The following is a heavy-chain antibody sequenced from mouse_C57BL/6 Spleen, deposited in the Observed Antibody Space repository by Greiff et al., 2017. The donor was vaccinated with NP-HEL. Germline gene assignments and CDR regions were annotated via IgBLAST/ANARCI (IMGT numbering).Heavy chain of an antibody. V-gene: IGHV1-78*01. J-gene: IGHJ4*01. D-gene: IGHD1-1*01. CDR1: GYTFTDHT. Sequence: VQLQQSDAELVKPGASVKISCKVSGYTFTDHTIHWMKQRPEQGLEWIGYIYPRDGSTKYNEKFKGKATLTADKSSSTAYMQLNSLTSEDSAVYFCARPPLYGSSYLYAMDYWGQGTSVTVSS. CDR3: ARPPLYGSSYLYAMDY. CDR2: IYPRDGST.